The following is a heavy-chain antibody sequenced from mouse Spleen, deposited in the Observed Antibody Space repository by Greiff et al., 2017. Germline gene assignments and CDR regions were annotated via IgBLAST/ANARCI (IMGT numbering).Heavy chain of an antibody. D-gene: IGHD2-2*01. Sequence: QVQLKQPGAELVMPGASVKLSCKASGYTFTSYWMHWVKQRPGQGLEWIGEIDPSDSYTNYNQKFKGKATLTVDKSSSTAYMQLSSLTSEDSAVYYCAAGDGYDGVDYWGQGTTLTVSS. J-gene: IGHJ2*01. CDR1: GYTFTSYW. CDR2: IDPSDSYT. V-gene: IGHV1-69*01. CDR3: AAGDGYDGVDY.